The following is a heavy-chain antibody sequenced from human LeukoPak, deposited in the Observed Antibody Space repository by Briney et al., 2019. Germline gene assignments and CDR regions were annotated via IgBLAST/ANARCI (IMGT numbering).Heavy chain of an antibody. CDR1: GYILSIYN. D-gene: IGHD2-21*02. J-gene: IGHJ4*02. CDR2: INTSGGDT. CDR3: GRTYCAEDCSIRYFDY. Sequence: ASVKVSCKASGYILSIYNMHWVRQAPGQGLERLGIINTSGGDTKYAQKFQGRVTLTRDKSTSTVYMELSSLTSDDTAVYYCGRTYCAEDCSIRYFDYWGEGSLVTVSS. V-gene: IGHV1-46*01.